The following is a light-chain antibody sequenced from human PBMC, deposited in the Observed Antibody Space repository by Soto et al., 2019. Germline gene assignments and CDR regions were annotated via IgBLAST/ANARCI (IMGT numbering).Light chain of an antibody. J-gene: IGKJ4*01. CDR2: GAS. CDR3: QQYNNWPLT. Sequence: EIVMTQSPATLSVSPGESATLSCRASQSVSNNLVWYQQKPGQAPRLLIYGASARATGIPARFSGSGSGTEFTLTISSLQSEDFAVYYCQQYNNWPLTFGGGTKVEIK. CDR1: QSVSNN. V-gene: IGKV3-15*01.